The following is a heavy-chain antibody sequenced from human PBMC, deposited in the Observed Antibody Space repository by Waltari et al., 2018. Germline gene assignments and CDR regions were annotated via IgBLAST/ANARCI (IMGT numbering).Heavy chain of an antibody. J-gene: IGHJ1*01. V-gene: IGHV3-48*04. CDR3: AVGELRYFQH. Sequence: EVQLVESGGGLVQPGGSLRLSCAASGFTFSSYSMTWVRQAPGKGLEWVSYISSSSSTIYYADSVKGRFTISRDNAKNSLYLQMNSLRAEDTAVYYCAVGELRYFQHWGQGTLVTVSS. CDR1: GFTFSSYS. CDR2: ISSSSSTI. D-gene: IGHD1-26*01.